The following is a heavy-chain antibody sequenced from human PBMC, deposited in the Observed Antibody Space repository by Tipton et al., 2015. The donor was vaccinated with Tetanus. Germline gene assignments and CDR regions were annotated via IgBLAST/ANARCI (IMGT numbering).Heavy chain of an antibody. D-gene: IGHD3-22*01. J-gene: IGHJ4*02. V-gene: IGHV4-34*01. CDR3: ARYYDSSGYYRRRYTSSFDY. CDR2: INQSGST. CDR1: GGSFSGYY. Sequence: LRLSCTVYGGSFSGYYWSWVRQSPGKGLEWIGEINQSGSTNYNPSLKSRVTISVDTSKNQFSLKLSSVTAADTAVYYCARYYDSSGYYRRRYTSSFDYWGQGTLVTVSS.